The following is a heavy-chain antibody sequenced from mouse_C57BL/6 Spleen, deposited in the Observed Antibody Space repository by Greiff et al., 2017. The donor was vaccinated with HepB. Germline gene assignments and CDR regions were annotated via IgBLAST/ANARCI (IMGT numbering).Heavy chain of an antibody. CDR1: GFTFSSYA. J-gene: IGHJ4*01. V-gene: IGHV5-4*01. CDR2: ISDGGSYT. D-gene: IGHD2-10*01. CDR3: ARDPTYSLMDY. Sequence: EVQLVESGGGLVKPGGSLKLSCAASGFTFSSYAMSWVRQTPEKRLEWVATISDGGSYTDYPDNVKGRFTISRDNAKNNLYLQMSHLKSEDTAMYYCARDPTYSLMDYWGQGTSVTISS.